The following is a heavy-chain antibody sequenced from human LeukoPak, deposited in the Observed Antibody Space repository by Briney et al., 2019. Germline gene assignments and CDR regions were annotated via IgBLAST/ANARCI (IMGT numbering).Heavy chain of an antibody. CDR2: INPNSGGT. Sequence: ASVKVSCKASGYTFTGYYMHWVRQAPGQGLEWMGWINPNSGGTNYAQKFQGRVTMTRDTSISTAYMELSRLRSDDTAVYYCARDAENYDILTGYSVPYYLDYWGQGTLVTVSS. J-gene: IGHJ4*02. CDR3: ARDAENYDILTGYSVPYYLDY. V-gene: IGHV1-2*02. D-gene: IGHD3-9*01. CDR1: GYTFTGYY.